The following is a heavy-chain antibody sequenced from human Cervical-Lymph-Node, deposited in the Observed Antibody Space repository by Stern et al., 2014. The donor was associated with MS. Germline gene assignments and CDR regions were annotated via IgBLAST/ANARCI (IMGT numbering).Heavy chain of an antibody. V-gene: IGHV1-18*01. J-gene: IGHJ4*02. D-gene: IGHD1-1*01. Sequence: QMQLVQSGNEVKKPGASVKVSCEASGYTFTSYGISWVRQAPGQRLEWMGWISAYNGNTNYEQKFQDRVTMTTDTSTSTVYMELRNLRSDDAALYYCARAAGILDFWGQGTLVTVSS. CDR2: ISAYNGNT. CDR3: ARAAGILDF. CDR1: GYTFTSYG.